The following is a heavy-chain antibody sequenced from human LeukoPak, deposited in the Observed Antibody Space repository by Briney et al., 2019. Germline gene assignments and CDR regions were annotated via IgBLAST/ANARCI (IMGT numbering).Heavy chain of an antibody. V-gene: IGHV3-23*01. CDR1: GFSFSSYA. CDR2: ISGSGFST. J-gene: IGHJ4*02. CDR3: AKDVMVAVAGTYFDY. D-gene: IGHD6-19*01. Sequence: GGSLRLSCAASGFSFSSYAMNWVRQSPGKGLEWVSVISGSGFSTNYADSVKGRFTISRDNSKNTLYLQMNSLRAEGTAVYYCAKDVMVAVAGTYFDYWGQGTLVTVSS.